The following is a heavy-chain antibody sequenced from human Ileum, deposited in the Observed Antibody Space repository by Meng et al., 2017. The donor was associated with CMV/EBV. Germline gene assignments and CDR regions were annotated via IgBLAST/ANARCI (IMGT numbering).Heavy chain of an antibody. Sequence: SVKVSCKASGFTFTSSAVQWVRQARGQRLEWIGWIVVGSGNTNYAQKFQERVTITRDMSTSTAYMELSSLRSEDTAVYYCARDSNRWSGFQGDFQYWGQGSLVTVSS. CDR3: ARDSNRWSGFQGDFQY. D-gene: IGHD3-3*01. V-gene: IGHV1-58*01. CDR2: IVVGSGNT. CDR1: GFTFTSSA. J-gene: IGHJ1*01.